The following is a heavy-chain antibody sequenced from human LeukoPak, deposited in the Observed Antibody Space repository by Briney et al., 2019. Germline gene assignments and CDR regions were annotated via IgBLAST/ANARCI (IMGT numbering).Heavy chain of an antibody. Sequence: GGSLRLSCAASGFTFDDYAMLWVRHAPGKGLEWVSLISGDGGRTYYAGSVRGRFTISRDNSKNSLYLQMNSLRTEDTALYYCAKGDYGDYAGWFDPWGQGTLVTVSS. J-gene: IGHJ5*02. D-gene: IGHD4-17*01. V-gene: IGHV3-43*02. CDR3: AKGDYGDYAGWFDP. CDR2: ISGDGGRT. CDR1: GFTFDDYA.